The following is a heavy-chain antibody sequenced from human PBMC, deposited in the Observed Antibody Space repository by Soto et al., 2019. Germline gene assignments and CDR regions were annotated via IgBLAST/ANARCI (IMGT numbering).Heavy chain of an antibody. J-gene: IGHJ6*02. CDR1: GGTFSSYA. CDR2: IIPIFGTA. Sequence: GASVKVSCKASGGTFSSYAISWVLQAPGQGLEWMGGIIPIFGTANYAQKFQGRVTITADKSTSTAYMELSSLRSEDTAVYYCARLELPLSYYYYGMDVWGQGTTVTVSS. CDR3: ARLELPLSYYYYGMDV. D-gene: IGHD1-7*01. V-gene: IGHV1-69*06.